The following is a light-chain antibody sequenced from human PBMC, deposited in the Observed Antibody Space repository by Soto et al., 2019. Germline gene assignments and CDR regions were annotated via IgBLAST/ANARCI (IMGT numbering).Light chain of an antibody. V-gene: IGKV1D-16*01. J-gene: IGKJ5*01. Sequence: DIQMTQSPSSLSASVGDRVTITCRASQGISSWLAWYQQKQEKAPKYLIYAASSLQSGVPSRFSGRGSGTDFPLTISSLQPEYFATYDCQQYNSYPTFGQGTRLEIK. CDR3: QQYNSYPT. CDR1: QGISSW. CDR2: AAS.